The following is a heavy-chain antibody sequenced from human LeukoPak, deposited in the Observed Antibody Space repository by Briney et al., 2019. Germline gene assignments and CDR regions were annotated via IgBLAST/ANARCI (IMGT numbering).Heavy chain of an antibody. Sequence: ASVKVSCNVSGYTLTELSMHWVRQAPGKGLEWMGGFDPEDGETIYAQKLQGRVTMTEDTSTDTAYMELSSLRSEDTAVYYCATDDYGTGVGGYWGQGTLVTVSS. CDR2: FDPEDGET. CDR1: GYTLTELS. V-gene: IGHV1-24*01. J-gene: IGHJ4*02. D-gene: IGHD3-10*01. CDR3: ATDDYGTGVGGY.